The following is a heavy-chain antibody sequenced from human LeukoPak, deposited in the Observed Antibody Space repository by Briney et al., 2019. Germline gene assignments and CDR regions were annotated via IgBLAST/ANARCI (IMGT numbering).Heavy chain of an antibody. V-gene: IGHV3-21*01. Sequence: GGPRRLSCAASGFTFSRHWMRWVRKAPGKGLEWVSSISSTGTYIYYAHSVKGRFTISRANPKIPLSRNIKSLRAEDTSVYCCTIDWYGQADHWGQGTLVTVSS. CDR1: GFTFSRHW. CDR2: ISSTGTYI. J-gene: IGHJ4*02. D-gene: IGHD6-13*01. CDR3: TIDWYGQADH.